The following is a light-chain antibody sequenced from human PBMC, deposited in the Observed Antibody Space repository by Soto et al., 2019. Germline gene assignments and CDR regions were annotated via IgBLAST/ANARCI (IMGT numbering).Light chain of an antibody. J-gene: IGLJ1*01. V-gene: IGLV2-23*01. CDR1: SSDVGTYNL. CDR3: CSYVGSSTYV. Sequence: QSALTQPASVSGSPGQSITISCTGTSSDVGTYNLVSWYQQHPGKAPKLMVYEGTKRPSGVSNRFSGSKSGNTASLTISWLQAEDEADYYCCSYVGSSTYVFGTGTKVTVL. CDR2: EGT.